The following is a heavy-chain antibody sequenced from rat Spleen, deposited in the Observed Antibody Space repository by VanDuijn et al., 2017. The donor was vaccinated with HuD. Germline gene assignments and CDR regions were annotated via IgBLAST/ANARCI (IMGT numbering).Heavy chain of an antibody. Sequence: EVQLVESDGGLVQPGRSLKLSCIASGFIFSDHYVAWFRQAPTKGLEWVATINYDGRSTFYRDYVRARFTISRDNAKSTLYLKMDSLRSEDTATYFCARLGGLRNWFAYWGQGTLVTVSS. CDR2: INYDGRST. CDR1: GFIFSDHY. V-gene: IGHV5-29*01. D-gene: IGHD4-3*01. CDR3: ARLGGLRNWFAY. J-gene: IGHJ3*01.